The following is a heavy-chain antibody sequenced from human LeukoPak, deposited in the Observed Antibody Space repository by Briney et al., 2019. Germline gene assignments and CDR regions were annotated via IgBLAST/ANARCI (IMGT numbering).Heavy chain of an antibody. J-gene: IGHJ6*03. Sequence: KPSETLSLTCTVSNDSIKDYYWNWIRQPPGKGLEWIGFISNSGSTNYNPSLKSRVTISVDTSKNQFSLKLSSVTAADTAVYYCARRVVGGYYSGFVNYYYYMDVWGKGTTVTVSS. CDR2: ISNSGST. CDR3: ARRVVGGYYSGFVNYYYYMDV. V-gene: IGHV4-59*12. CDR1: NDSIKDYY. D-gene: IGHD3-3*01.